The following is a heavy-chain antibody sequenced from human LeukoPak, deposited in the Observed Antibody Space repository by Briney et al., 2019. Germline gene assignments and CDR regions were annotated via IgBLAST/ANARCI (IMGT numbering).Heavy chain of an antibody. V-gene: IGHV1-8*01. Sequence: ASVKVSCKASGYTFTSYDINWVRQATGQGLEWMGWMNPNSGNTGYAQKFQGRVTMTRNTSISTAYMELSSLRSEDTAVYYCARGPKGTIHPNWFDPWGQGTLVTVSS. CDR1: GYTFTSYD. J-gene: IGHJ5*02. D-gene: IGHD4/OR15-4a*01. CDR3: ARGPKGTIHPNWFDP. CDR2: MNPNSGNT.